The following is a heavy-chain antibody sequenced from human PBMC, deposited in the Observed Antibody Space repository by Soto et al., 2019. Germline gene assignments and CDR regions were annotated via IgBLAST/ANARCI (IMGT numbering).Heavy chain of an antibody. CDR2: INAGNGNT. D-gene: IGHD6-19*01. Sequence: QVQLVQSGAEEKKPGASVKVSCKASGYTFTGYAMHWVRQAPGQRLEWMGWINAGNGNTKYSQKFQGRVTITRDTSASTSDMELSSRSSKDSAVYYCARAVAVPADFDYWGQGTLVTVSS. CDR3: ARAVAVPADFDY. J-gene: IGHJ4*02. CDR1: GYTFTGYA. V-gene: IGHV1-3*05.